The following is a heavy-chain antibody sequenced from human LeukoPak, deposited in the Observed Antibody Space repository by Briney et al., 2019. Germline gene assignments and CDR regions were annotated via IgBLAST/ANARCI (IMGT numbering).Heavy chain of an antibody. J-gene: IGHJ6*03. CDR2: INHSGST. D-gene: IGHD6-13*01. CDR3: ARLRQQRVVRHYMDV. V-gene: IGHV4-34*01. CDR1: GGSFSGYY. Sequence: SETLSLTCAVYGGSFSGYYWSWIRQPPGKGLEWIGEINHSGSTNFNPSLKSRVTISVDTSKNQFSLKLSSVTAADTAVYYCARLRQQRVVRHYMDVWGKGTTVTISS.